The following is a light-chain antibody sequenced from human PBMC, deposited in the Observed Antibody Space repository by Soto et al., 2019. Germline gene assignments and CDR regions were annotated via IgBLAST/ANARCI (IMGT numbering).Light chain of an antibody. V-gene: IGKV3-11*01. CDR3: QQRSNWPPLLT. CDR1: QSVGSY. J-gene: IGKJ4*01. Sequence: ETVLTQSPATLSLSPGERATLSCRASQSVGSYLAWYQQKPGQAPRLLIYDASTRATGIPARFSGSGSGTDFTLTISSLETEDFAVYYCQQRSNWPPLLTVGGGTKVDIK. CDR2: DAS.